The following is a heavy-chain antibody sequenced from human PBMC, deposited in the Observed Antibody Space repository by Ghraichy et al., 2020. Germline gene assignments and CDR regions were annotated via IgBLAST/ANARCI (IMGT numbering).Heavy chain of an antibody. CDR3: SRQGVRGLSRWCDP. CDR1: GGSISSSDYY. J-gene: IGHJ5*02. Sequence: SETLSLTCTVSGGSISSSDYYWVWIRQPPGKGLESIGSVYRSGSAFYNTSLRSRVTISVDTSKNQFSLKVNSVTAEDTAVYYCSRQGVRGLSRWCDPWGQGTLVTVSS. CDR2: VYRSGSA. D-gene: IGHD3-10*01. V-gene: IGHV4-39*01.